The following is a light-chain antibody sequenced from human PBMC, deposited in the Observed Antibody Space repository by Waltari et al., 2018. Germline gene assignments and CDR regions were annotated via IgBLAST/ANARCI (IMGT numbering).Light chain of an antibody. Sequence: EIVLTQSTATLSLSPGERVTLSCRASQSVSSSLAWYQQKPGQAPRLLFHDVSNRATGIPARFSVSGSGTDFTLTISSLEAEDFAVYYCQQRSNWPPTFGQGTKVEIK. J-gene: IGKJ1*01. CDR1: QSVSSS. CDR3: QQRSNWPPT. V-gene: IGKV3-11*01. CDR2: DVS.